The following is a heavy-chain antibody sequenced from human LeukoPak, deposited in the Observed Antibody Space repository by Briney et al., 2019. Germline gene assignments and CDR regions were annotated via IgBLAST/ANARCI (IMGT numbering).Heavy chain of an antibody. D-gene: IGHD2-15*01. CDR1: GGSFSGYY. Sequence: SETLSLTCAVYGGSFSGYYWRWIRQPPGKGLEWIGEINHSGSTNYNPSLKSRVTISVDTSKNQFSLKLSSVTAADTAVYYCARYTVVDENVAASQGYYYYMDVWGKGTTVTVSS. V-gene: IGHV4-34*01. CDR3: ARYTVVDENVAASQGYYYYMDV. CDR2: INHSGST. J-gene: IGHJ6*03.